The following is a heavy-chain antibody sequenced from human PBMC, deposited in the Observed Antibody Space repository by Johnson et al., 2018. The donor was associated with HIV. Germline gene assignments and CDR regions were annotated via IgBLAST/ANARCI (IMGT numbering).Heavy chain of an antibody. CDR3: AKGRKPSDWYRSALDI. CDR1: GFTFINYW. CDR2: MNADGKST. Sequence: VQLVESGGGVVQPGRSLRLSCAASGFTFINYWMHWVRQAPGKGLVWVSRMNADGKSTTYADSVKGRFTIARENAKNSLYLQMNSLRAGYTAGYYCAKGRKPSDWYRSALDIWGQGTMVTVSS. V-gene: IGHV3-74*02. J-gene: IGHJ3*02. D-gene: IGHD3-9*01.